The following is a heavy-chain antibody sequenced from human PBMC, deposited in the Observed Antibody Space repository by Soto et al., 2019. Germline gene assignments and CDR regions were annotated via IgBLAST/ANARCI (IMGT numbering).Heavy chain of an antibody. CDR1: GFTFSSYG. V-gene: IGHV3-30*18. Sequence: QVQLVESGGGVVQPGRSLRLSCAASGFTFSSYGMHWVRQAPGKGLEWLAVISYDGSNKYYADSVKGRFTISRDNSKNTLYLQVNSLRAEDTAMYYSAKYYGSGWTMGDFWGQGTLVTVSS. J-gene: IGHJ4*02. CDR3: AKYYGSGWTMGDF. CDR2: ISYDGSNK. D-gene: IGHD6-19*01.